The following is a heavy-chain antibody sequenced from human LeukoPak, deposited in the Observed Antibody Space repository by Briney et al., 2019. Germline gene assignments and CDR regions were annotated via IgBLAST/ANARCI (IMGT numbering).Heavy chain of an antibody. J-gene: IGHJ4*01. CDR2: IYTTGST. CDR1: GGSIGSYY. Sequence: PSETLSLTCTVSGGSIGSYYWSWIRQPAGKGLEWIGRIYTTGSTDYNPSLKSRVTMSVDTSRNQFSLRLSSVTAADTAVYFCARHRDYYDTWGHGTLVTVSS. D-gene: IGHD3-22*01. CDR3: ARHRDYYDT. V-gene: IGHV4-4*07.